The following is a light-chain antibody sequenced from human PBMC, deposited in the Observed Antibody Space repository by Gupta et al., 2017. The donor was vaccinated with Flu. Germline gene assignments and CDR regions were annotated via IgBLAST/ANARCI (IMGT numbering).Light chain of an antibody. CDR3: QSYDTSLTAFYV. Sequence: QSALTQPPSVSGAPGLTVTNSCTGSSSNIGASFDVHWYQQLPGTAPKLLIYDNTNRPSGVPDRFSGSRSGTSASLAITGLQAEDEGDYYCQSYDTSLTAFYVFGTGTKVTVL. CDR2: DNT. J-gene: IGLJ1*01. CDR1: SSNIGASFD. V-gene: IGLV1-40*01.